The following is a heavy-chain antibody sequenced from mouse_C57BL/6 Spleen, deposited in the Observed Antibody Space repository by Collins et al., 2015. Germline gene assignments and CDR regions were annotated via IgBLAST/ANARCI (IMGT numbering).Heavy chain of an antibody. D-gene: IGHD1-1*01. CDR3: LRDGNFDY. Sequence: QVQLQQSGAELVRPGTSVKVSCKASGYAFTNYLIEWVKQRPGQGLEWIGVINPGTGTTNYNERFRGKATLTADKSSTTAYMQLSSLTSEDSAVYFCLRDGNFDYWGQGTTLTVSS. J-gene: IGHJ2*01. V-gene: IGHV1-54*01. CDR2: INPGTGTT. CDR1: GYAFTNYL.